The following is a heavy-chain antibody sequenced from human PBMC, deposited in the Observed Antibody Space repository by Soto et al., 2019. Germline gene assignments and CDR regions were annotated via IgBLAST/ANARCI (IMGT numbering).Heavy chain of an antibody. CDR2: ISGTGGNT. D-gene: IGHD2-8*01. J-gene: IGHJ6*02. Sequence: PGGSLRLSCVASGFRFSRSAMGWIRQPPGRGLDWVSAISGTGGNTYFADSVEGRFVISRDNSKNTLYPQMNSLRAEDTAVYYCAKVRIDHYNGFDAWGQGTTVTVSS. CDR1: GFRFSRSA. V-gene: IGHV3-23*01. CDR3: AKVRIDHYNGFDA.